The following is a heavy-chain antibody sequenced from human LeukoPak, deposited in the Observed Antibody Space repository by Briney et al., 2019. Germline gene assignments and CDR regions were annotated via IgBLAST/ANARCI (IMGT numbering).Heavy chain of an antibody. V-gene: IGHV3-74*01. CDR3: ARGNYYAMDV. Sequence: GGSLRLSCAASGFSFSGYWMHWVRQAPGVGLVWVSRSNTDGSSTSYAHSVKGRFTISRDNAENTLYLQMNSLRAEDTAVYYCARGNYYAMDVWGQGTTVTVSS. CDR2: SNTDGSST. J-gene: IGHJ6*02. CDR1: GFSFSGYW.